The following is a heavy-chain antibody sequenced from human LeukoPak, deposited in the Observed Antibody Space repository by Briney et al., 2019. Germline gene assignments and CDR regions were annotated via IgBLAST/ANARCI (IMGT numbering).Heavy chain of an antibody. D-gene: IGHD3-3*01. V-gene: IGHV3-30*03. CDR3: ATGGRSYYDFWSGPPPGDDDAFDI. CDR1: GFTFSSYG. J-gene: IGHJ3*02. CDR2: ISYDGSNK. Sequence: PGGSLRLSCAASGFTFSSYGMHWVRQAPGKGLEWVAVISYDGSNKYYADSVKGRFTISRDNSKNTLYLQMNSLRAEDTAVYYCATGGRSYYDFWSGPPPGDDDAFDIWGQGTMVTVSS.